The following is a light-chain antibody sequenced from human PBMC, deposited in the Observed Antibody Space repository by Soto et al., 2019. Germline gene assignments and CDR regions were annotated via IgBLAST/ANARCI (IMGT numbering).Light chain of an antibody. CDR2: EVS. J-gene: IGLJ1*01. Sequence: QSALTQPPSASGSPGQSVTISCTWTSSDVGAYNYVSWYQQLPGKAPKLIIYEVSKRPSGVPDRFSGSKSGNTASLTVSGLQAEDEADYYCTSYAGTYRFFHVFGNGNNLTVL. CDR1: SSDVGAYNY. V-gene: IGLV2-8*01. CDR3: TSYAGTYRFFHV.